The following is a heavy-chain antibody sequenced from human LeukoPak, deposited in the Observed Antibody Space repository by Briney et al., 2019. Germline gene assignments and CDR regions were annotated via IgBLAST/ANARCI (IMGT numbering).Heavy chain of an antibody. CDR1: GFTFSSYS. Sequence: KPGGSLRLSCAASGFTFSSYSMNWVRQAPGKGLEWVSSISSSSSYIYYADSVKGRFTISRDNAKNSLYLQMNSLRAEDTAVYYCAREAYCGGDCYSYYFDYWGQGTLVTVSS. V-gene: IGHV3-21*01. CDR3: AREAYCGGDCYSYYFDY. D-gene: IGHD2-21*02. CDR2: ISSSSSYI. J-gene: IGHJ4*02.